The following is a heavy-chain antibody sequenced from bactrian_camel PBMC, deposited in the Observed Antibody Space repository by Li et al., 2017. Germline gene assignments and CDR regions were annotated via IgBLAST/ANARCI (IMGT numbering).Heavy chain of an antibody. D-gene: IGHD3*01. CDR2: IRRDGST. CDR3: EAGQTQAACDTLYR. Sequence: HVQLVESGGGSVQAGGPLRLSCTASGFSFDGFDTGWYRQAPGKECELVSSIRRDGSTRYADFVSGRFTISQDMRKATAYLQMNNLKTEDTAVYYCEAGQTQAACDTLYRRGQGTQVTVS. CDR1: GFSFDGFD. J-gene: IGHJ4*01. V-gene: IGHV3S55*01.